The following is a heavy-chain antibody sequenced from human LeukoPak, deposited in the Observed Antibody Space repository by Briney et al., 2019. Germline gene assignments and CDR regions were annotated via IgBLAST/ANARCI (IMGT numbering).Heavy chain of an antibody. V-gene: IGHV3-48*04. D-gene: IGHD3-9*01. Sequence: HPGGSLRLSCAASGFTFSSYSMNWVRQARGKGVEWVSYISSSSSNIYYADSVKGRFTISRDNAKNSLYLQMNSLRAEDTAVYYCARGQLRYFDRDSSGGYYYGMDVWGQGTTVTVSS. CDR2: ISSSSSNI. CDR3: ARGQLRYFDRDSSGGYYYGMDV. J-gene: IGHJ6*02. CDR1: GFTFSSYS.